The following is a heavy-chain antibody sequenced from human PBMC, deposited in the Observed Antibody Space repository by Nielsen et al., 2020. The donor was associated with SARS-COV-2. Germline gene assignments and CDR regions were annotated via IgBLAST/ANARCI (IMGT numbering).Heavy chain of an antibody. CDR3: ARDLAWGMVRGVINDAFDI. J-gene: IGHJ3*02. CDR1: GFTFSSYG. Sequence: GESLKISCEASGFTFSSYGMHWVRQAPGKGLEWVAVIWYDGSNKYYADSVKGRFTISRDNSKNTLYLQMNSLRAEDTAVYYCARDLAWGMVRGVINDAFDIWGQGTMVTVSS. CDR2: IWYDGSNK. V-gene: IGHV3-33*08. D-gene: IGHD3-10*01.